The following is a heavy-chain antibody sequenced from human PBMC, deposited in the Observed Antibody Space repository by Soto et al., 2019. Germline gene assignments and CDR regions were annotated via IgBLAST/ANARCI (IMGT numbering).Heavy chain of an antibody. CDR2: FDPEDGET. Sequence: ASVKVSCKVSGYTLTDLSMHCVRQAPGKGLEWMGGFDPEDGETIYAQKFQGRVTMAEDTSTDTAYMELSSLRSEDTAVYYCATAHYGSGSYYNFDYWGQGTLVTVSS. D-gene: IGHD3-10*01. J-gene: IGHJ4*02. CDR3: ATAHYGSGSYYNFDY. CDR1: GYTLTDLS. V-gene: IGHV1-24*01.